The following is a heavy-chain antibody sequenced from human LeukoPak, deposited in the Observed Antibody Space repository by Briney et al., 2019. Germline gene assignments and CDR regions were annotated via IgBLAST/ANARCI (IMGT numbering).Heavy chain of an antibody. CDR2: INPNSGGT. CDR1: GYTLTGYY. D-gene: IGHD1-26*01. CDR3: ARAERWDTDLDY. Sequence: GASVKVSCKASGYTLTGYYMHWVRQAPGQGLEWMGWINPNSGGTNYAQKFQGRVTMTRDTSISTAYMELSRLRAEDTAVYYCARAERWDTDLDYWGQGTLVTVSS. J-gene: IGHJ4*02. V-gene: IGHV1-2*02.